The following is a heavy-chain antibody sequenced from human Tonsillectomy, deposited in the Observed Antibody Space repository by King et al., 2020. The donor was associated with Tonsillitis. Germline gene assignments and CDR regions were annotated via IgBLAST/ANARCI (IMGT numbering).Heavy chain of an antibody. CDR1: GFIFSDYY. V-gene: IGHV3-11*05. CDR3: ASCLVVTATRGDVAFDI. CDR2: ISSSTSYT. D-gene: IGHD2-21*02. Sequence: VQLVESGGGLVKPGGSLRLSCAASGFIFSDYYMSWIRQAPGKGLEWVSYISSSTSYTNYADSVKGRFTISRDNAKNSLYLQMNSLRAEDTAVYYCASCLVVTATRGDVAFDIWGQGTMVTVSS. J-gene: IGHJ3*02.